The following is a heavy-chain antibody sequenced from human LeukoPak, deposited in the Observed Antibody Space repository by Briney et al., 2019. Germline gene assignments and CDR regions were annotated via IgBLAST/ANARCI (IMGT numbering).Heavy chain of an antibody. Sequence: PPGRSLRLSCAASGFTVSSNYMSWVRQAPGKGLEWVSVIYSGGSTYYADSVKGRFTISRDNSKNTLYLQMNSLRAEDTAVYYCARLRRGSSGYLDYWGQGTLVTVSS. CDR3: ARLRRGSSGYLDY. J-gene: IGHJ4*02. D-gene: IGHD6-19*01. V-gene: IGHV3-66*04. CDR1: GFTVSSNY. CDR2: IYSGGST.